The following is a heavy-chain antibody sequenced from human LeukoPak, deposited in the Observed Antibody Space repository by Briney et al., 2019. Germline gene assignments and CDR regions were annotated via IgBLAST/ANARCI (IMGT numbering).Heavy chain of an antibody. CDR2: IYSGGST. Sequence: PGGSLRLSCAASGFTVSSNYMTWVRQAPGKGLEWVSVIYSGGSTYYANSVKGRFTISRDNSKNTLYLQMDSLRAEDTAVYYCARRAGDTPDQHYFDYWGQGTLVTVSS. CDR1: GFTVSSNY. J-gene: IGHJ4*02. D-gene: IGHD1-26*01. CDR3: ARRAGDTPDQHYFDY. V-gene: IGHV3-66*01.